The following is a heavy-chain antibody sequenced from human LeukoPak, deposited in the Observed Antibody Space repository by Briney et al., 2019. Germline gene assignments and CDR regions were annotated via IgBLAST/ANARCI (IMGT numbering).Heavy chain of an antibody. CDR3: ASLRGGYYFDY. CDR2: ISYDGSNK. CDR1: GFTFISYA. D-gene: IGHD3-16*01. Sequence: GGSLTLSCAASGFTFISYAMHWVRQAPGKGLEWVAVISYDGSNKYYADSVKGRFTISRDNSKNTLYLQMNSLRAEDTAVYYCASLRGGYYFDYWGQGTLVTVSS. V-gene: IGHV3-30-3*01. J-gene: IGHJ4*02.